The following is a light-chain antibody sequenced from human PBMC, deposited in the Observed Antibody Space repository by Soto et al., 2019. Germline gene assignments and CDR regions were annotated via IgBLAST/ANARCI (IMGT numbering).Light chain of an antibody. V-gene: IGKV3-20*01. J-gene: IGKJ1*01. Sequence: EIGITQSPATLSVSPGERGTLSCRASQSVITNLAWYQQKSGQAPRLLIYAASSRATGIPDRFSGSGSGSDFTLTISRLEPEDFAVYYCQQYGSSPPWTFGQGTKVDI. CDR3: QQYGSSPPWT. CDR2: AAS. CDR1: QSVITN.